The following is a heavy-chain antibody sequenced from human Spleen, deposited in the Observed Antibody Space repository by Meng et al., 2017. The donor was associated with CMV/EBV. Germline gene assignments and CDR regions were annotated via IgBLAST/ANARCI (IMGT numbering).Heavy chain of an antibody. CDR1: FSDST. V-gene: IGHV3-73*01. CDR3: TRQPIGHCAHGVCSNFDH. J-gene: IGHJ4*02. Sequence: FSDSTLHWVRPAPGKGLEWVGRLGTKTHAYPTAYAASVKGRFTISRDDSKNTAYLHINSLKTEDTAIYYCTRQPIGHCAHGVCSNFDHWGQGALVTVSS. D-gene: IGHD2-8*01. CDR2: LGTKTHAYPT.